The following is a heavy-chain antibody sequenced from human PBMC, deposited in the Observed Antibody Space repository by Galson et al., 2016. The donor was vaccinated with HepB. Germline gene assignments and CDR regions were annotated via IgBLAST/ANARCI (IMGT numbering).Heavy chain of an antibody. CDR1: GFTFRSYG. V-gene: IGHV3-30*18. CDR3: AKDAILACGRDCYIDF. CDR2: ILYDGSNE. Sequence: LRLSCAASGFTFRSYGMHWVRQAPGKGLEWLAGILYDGSNEYYGDSVKGRFTISRDYSKKTLNLQMNSLTSEDTAVYYCAKDAILACGRDCYIDFWGQGTLVTVSS. J-gene: IGHJ4*02. D-gene: IGHD2-21*02.